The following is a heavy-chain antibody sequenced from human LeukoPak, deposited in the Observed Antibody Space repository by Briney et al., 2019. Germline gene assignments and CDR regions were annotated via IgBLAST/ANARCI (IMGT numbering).Heavy chain of an antibody. Sequence: SEALSLTCSLSGGSITNYYWSWIRQPPGKGLEWIAWIYSSGNTEYNPSLKSRVTISLGTSNNQFSLRLSSVTAADTAVYYCARYIVGATTGLDYWGQGTLVTVSS. CDR2: IYSSGNT. V-gene: IGHV4-59*12. CDR3: ARYIVGATTGLDY. CDR1: GGSITNYY. D-gene: IGHD1-26*01. J-gene: IGHJ4*02.